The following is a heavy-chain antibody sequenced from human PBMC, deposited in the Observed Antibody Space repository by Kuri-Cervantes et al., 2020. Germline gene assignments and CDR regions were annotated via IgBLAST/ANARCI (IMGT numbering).Heavy chain of an antibody. Sequence: ASVKVSCKASGYTFTSYGISWVRQAPGQGLEGMGWISAYNSNTNYAQKLQGRVTMTTDTSTSTAYMELRSLRSDDTAVYYCARVTYGSGSYYNVRFFDYWGQGTLVTVSS. CDR3: ARVTYGSGSYYNVRFFDY. V-gene: IGHV1-18*01. CDR2: ISAYNSNT. J-gene: IGHJ4*02. CDR1: GYTFTSYG. D-gene: IGHD3-10*01.